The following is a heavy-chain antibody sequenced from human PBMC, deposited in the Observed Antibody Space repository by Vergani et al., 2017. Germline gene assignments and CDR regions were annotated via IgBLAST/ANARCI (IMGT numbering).Heavy chain of an antibody. V-gene: IGHV3-33*01. CDR1: GFTFNQYG. D-gene: IGHD1-14*01. CDR2: TWYEGNNK. Sequence: QVQLVESGGGVVQPGMSLRLSCAASGFTFNQYGMHWVRQAPGKGLEWVAVTWYEGNNKQYADSVKGRFTISRDNSKSKMYLQMNSLRDEDTGVYYCARDLRLLYNRFDPWGQGTLVTVSS. J-gene: IGHJ5*02. CDR3: ARDLRLLYNRFDP.